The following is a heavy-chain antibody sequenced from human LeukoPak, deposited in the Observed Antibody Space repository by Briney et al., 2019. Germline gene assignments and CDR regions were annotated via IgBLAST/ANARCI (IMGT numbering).Heavy chain of an antibody. CDR3: ASSGPSWPNWFDP. V-gene: IGHV1-69*13. J-gene: IGHJ5*02. Sequence: SVKVSCRASGGTFSSYAISWVRQAPGQGLEWMGGIIPIFGTANYAQKFQGRVTITADESTSTAYMELSSLRSEDTAVYYCASSGPSWPNWFDPWGQGTLVTVSS. CDR2: IIPIFGTA. CDR1: GGTFSSYA.